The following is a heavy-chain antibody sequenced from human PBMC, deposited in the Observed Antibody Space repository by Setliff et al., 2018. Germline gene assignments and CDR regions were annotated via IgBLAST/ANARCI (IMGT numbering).Heavy chain of an antibody. V-gene: IGHV1-3*04. D-gene: IGHD5-18*01. CDR1: GYTFSANA. Sequence: ASVKVSCKASGYTFSANAIHWVRQAPGQRLEWMGFIYTDNGNTKYSKNFQDRVAITRDTYASTAYMELSSLTSDDTAVYYCAREGVDTRSSTDYRYYMDVWGKGTTVTVSS. J-gene: IGHJ6*03. CDR2: IYTDNGNT. CDR3: AREGVDTRSSTDYRYYMDV.